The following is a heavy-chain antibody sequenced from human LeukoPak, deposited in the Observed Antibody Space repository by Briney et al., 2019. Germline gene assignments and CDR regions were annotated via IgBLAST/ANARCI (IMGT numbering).Heavy chain of an antibody. D-gene: IGHD5-12*01. J-gene: IGHJ3*02. Sequence: SETLSLTCTVSGVSIASRNWWGWVRQPPGKGLEWIGEIYHSDNPTYNPSLKSRVTISVDTSKNQFSLKLSSVTAADTAVYYCAREGRLASRAFDIWGQGTMVTVSS. CDR1: GVSIASRNW. CDR2: IYHSDNP. V-gene: IGHV4-4*02. CDR3: AREGRLASRAFDI.